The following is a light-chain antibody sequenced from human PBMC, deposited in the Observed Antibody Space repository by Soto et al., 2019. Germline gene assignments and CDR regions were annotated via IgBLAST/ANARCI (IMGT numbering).Light chain of an antibody. V-gene: IGKV1-12*01. J-gene: IGKJ1*01. CDR3: QQAHSFPRT. CDR1: QDISAW. CDR2: SAS. Sequence: DIRMTQSPSSVSASVGHRVAITCRASQDISAWVAWYQQKPGEAPKLLIYSASNLHSGVPSRFSGSGSGTDFTLTISGVQPEDFATYYCQQAHSFPRTFGQGTKADI.